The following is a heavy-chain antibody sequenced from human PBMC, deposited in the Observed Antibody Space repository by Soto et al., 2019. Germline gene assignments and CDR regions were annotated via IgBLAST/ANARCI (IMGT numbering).Heavy chain of an antibody. Sequence: EVQLLESGGGLVQPGGSLRLSCAASGFTFSSYAMSWVRQAPGKGLEWVSVMSGSGDSTYYADSVKGRFTISRDNSKSTLYLQMISLRAEDTAVYYCARRSSGWFFDYWGQGTLVTVSS. J-gene: IGHJ4*02. CDR3: ARRSSGWFFDY. CDR2: MSGSGDST. CDR1: GFTFSSYA. V-gene: IGHV3-23*01. D-gene: IGHD6-19*01.